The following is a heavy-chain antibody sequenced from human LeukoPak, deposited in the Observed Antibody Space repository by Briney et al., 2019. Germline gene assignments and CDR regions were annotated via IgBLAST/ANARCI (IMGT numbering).Heavy chain of an antibody. CDR3: ARDREATIFNYYYSYYMDV. CDR2: IYTSGST. D-gene: IGHD3-3*01. Sequence: SETLSLTCTVSGGSISSYYWSWIRQPAGKGLEGIGRIYTSGSTNYNPSLKSRVTMSVDTSKNQFSLKLSSVTAADTAVYYCARDREATIFNYYYSYYMDVWGKGTTVTVSS. V-gene: IGHV4-4*07. J-gene: IGHJ6*03. CDR1: GGSISSYY.